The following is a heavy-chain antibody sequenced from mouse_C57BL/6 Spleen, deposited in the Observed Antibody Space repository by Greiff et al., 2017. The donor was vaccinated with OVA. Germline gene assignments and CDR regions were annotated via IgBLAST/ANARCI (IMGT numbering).Heavy chain of an antibody. CDR1: GFTFSDYY. Sequence: EVKRVESEGGLVQPGSSMKLSCTASGFTFSDYYMAWVRQVPEKGLEWVANINYDGSSTYYLDSLKSRFIISRDNAKNILYLQMSSLKSEDTATYYCAREMVPYYFDYWGQGTTLTVSS. CDR3: AREMVPYYFDY. J-gene: IGHJ2*01. V-gene: IGHV5-16*01. D-gene: IGHD2-1*01. CDR2: INYDGSST.